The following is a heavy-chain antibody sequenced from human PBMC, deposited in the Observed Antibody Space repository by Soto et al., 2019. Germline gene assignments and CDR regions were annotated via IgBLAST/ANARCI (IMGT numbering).Heavy chain of an antibody. CDR3: ARDSGSYSSYGMDV. J-gene: IGHJ6*02. CDR1: GGTFSSYA. D-gene: IGHD1-26*01. CDR2: IIPIFGTA. V-gene: IGHV1-69*01. Sequence: QVQLVQSGAEVKKPGSSVKVSCKASGGTFSSYAISWVRQAPGQGLEWMGGIIPIFGTANYAQKFQGRVTITADESTSTAYMELSSLKSEDTAVYYCARDSGSYSSYGMDVWGQGTTVTVSS.